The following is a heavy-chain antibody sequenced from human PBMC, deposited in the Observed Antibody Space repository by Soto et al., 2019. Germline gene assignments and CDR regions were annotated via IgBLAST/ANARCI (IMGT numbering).Heavy chain of an antibody. CDR2: INFDGSIT. CDR1: GFALSSCW. D-gene: IGHD5-18*01. CDR3: VRDMVGYSYDFDY. Sequence: EVQLVESGGGLVRPGGSLTLSCAASGFALSSCWMHWVRQAPGKGPEWVSRINFDGSITPYADSVKGRFTISRDNAKNTLDLQMNSLRAEYTAVYYCVRDMVGYSYDFDYWGQGAQVTVSS. V-gene: IGHV3-74*01. J-gene: IGHJ4*02.